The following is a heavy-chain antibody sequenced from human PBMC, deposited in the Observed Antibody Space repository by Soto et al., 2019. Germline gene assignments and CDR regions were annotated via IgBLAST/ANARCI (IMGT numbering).Heavy chain of an antibody. J-gene: IGHJ6*02. D-gene: IGHD3-10*01. V-gene: IGHV1-46*03. CDR3: TRIYGSGTQNFYYGMDV. Sequence: QEQLVQSGAEVKKPGASVKVSCKASGYSFTKFYVHWVRQAPGQGLEWMGIIDPSSGSTNYAQKFQGRVTLTRDTSTSTVYMALRTLRSEDTAMYYCTRIYGSGTQNFYYGMDVWGQGTTVTVSS. CDR2: IDPSSGST. CDR1: GYSFTKFY.